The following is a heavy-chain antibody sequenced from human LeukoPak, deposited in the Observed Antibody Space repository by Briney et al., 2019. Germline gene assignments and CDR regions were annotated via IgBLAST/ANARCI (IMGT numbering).Heavy chain of an antibody. J-gene: IGHJ4*02. D-gene: IGHD3-22*01. CDR3: AIHYYYDSSGYYLIDY. CDR1: GYTFTSYD. CDR2: MNPNSGNT. V-gene: IGHV1-8*01. Sequence: ASVKVSCKASGYTFTSYDINWVRQATGQGLEWMGWMNPNSGNTGYAQKFQGRVTMTRNTSISTAYMELSSLRSEDTAVHYCAIHYYYDSSGYYLIDYWGQGTLVTVSS.